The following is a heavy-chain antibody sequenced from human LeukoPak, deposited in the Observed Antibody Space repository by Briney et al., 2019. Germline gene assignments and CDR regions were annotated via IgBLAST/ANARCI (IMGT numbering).Heavy chain of an antibody. CDR2: ISYDGSNK. Sequence: GRSLRLSCAASGFTFSSYGMHWVRQAPGKGLEWVAVISYDGSNKYYADSVKGRFTISRDNSKNTLYLQMNSLRAEDTAVYYCARGGDIVVVPAALIGWFDPWGQGTLVTVSS. CDR1: GFTFSSYG. CDR3: ARGGDIVVVPAALIGWFDP. V-gene: IGHV3-30*04. D-gene: IGHD2-2*01. J-gene: IGHJ5*02.